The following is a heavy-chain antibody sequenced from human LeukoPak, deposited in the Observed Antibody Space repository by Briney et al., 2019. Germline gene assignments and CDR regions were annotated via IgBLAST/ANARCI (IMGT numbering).Heavy chain of an antibody. Sequence: GGSLRLSCAASGFSFINYWMNWVRQAPGKGLEWVANIKADGSEEAYADSVKGRFTTYRVNAKNSLYLQMSNLRAEDPDVYVCARGEFARGGIFEYWGEG. D-gene: IGHD3-10*01. V-gene: IGHV3-7*05. CDR1: GFSFINYW. J-gene: IGHJ4*02. CDR3: ARGEFARGGIFEY. CDR2: IKADGSEE.